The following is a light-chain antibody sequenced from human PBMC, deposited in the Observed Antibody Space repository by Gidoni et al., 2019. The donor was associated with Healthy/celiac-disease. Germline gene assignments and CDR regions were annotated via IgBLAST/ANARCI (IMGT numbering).Light chain of an antibody. J-gene: IGLJ2*01. CDR2: HNN. CDR3: AVWDDSVNGAL. CDR1: SSNIGTNT. V-gene: IGLV1-44*01. Sequence: QSVLTQPPSASGTPGQRVTISCSGSSSNIGTNTVNWYQQVPGTAPELLIYHNNRRPSGVPDRFSGSKSGSSASLAISGLQSEDEADYYCAVWDDSVNGALFGGGTKLTVL.